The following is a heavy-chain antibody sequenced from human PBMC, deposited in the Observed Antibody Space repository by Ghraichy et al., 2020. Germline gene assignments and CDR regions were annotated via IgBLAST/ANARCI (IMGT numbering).Heavy chain of an antibody. Sequence: GGSLRLSCAASGFIFSLYSMNWVRQAPGKGLEWLSYISSSGTTKRYAGSVKGRFTISRDNAKNSLFLEMNSLRDEDTAVYYCLSGKQDYFDYWGPGTLVTVSS. CDR3: LSGKQDYFDY. V-gene: IGHV3-48*02. J-gene: IGHJ4*02. CDR2: ISSSGTTK. CDR1: GFIFSLYS. D-gene: IGHD1-26*01.